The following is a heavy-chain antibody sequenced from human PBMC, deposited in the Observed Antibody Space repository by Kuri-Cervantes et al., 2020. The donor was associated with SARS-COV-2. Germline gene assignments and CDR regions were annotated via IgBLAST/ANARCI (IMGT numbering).Heavy chain of an antibody. CDR1: GFTFGNYA. J-gene: IGHJ4*02. D-gene: IGHD5-18*01. CDR2: IRSKAYGGTT. V-gene: IGHV3-49*03. Sequence: GESLKISCTASGFTFGNYAMSWFRRTPGKGLEWVGFIRSKAYGGTTEYAATVKGRFTISRDDSKSIAYLQMNSLKTEDTAVYYCTRDRKLWSPGPLLFDYWGQGTLVTVSS. CDR3: TRDRKLWSPGPLLFDY.